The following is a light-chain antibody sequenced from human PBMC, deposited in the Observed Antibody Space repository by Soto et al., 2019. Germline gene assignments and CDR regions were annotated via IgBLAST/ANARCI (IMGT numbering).Light chain of an antibody. CDR3: GTWDSSLSAWV. J-gene: IGLJ3*02. CDR2: DNN. V-gene: IGLV1-51*01. Sequence: QSVLTQPPSVSAAPGQKVTISCSGSSSNIGNNYVSWYQQIPGTAPKLLIYDNNKRPSGIPDRFSGSKSGTSATLGITGLQTGDEADYYCGTWDSSLSAWVFGGGTKLIVL. CDR1: SSNIGNNY.